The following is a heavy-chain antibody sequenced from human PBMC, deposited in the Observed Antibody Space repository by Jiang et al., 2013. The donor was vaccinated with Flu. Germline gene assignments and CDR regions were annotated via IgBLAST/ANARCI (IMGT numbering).Heavy chain of an antibody. Sequence: GPGLVKPSETLSLTCTVSGGSISSSSYYWGWIRQPPGKGLEWIGSIYYSGSTYYNPSLKSRVTISVDTSKNQFSLKLSSVAAADTAVYYCARHVRPRVPTHVTDYSNYGNFDYWGQGTLVTVSS. V-gene: IGHV4-39*01. CDR1: GGSISSSSYY. J-gene: IGHJ4*02. CDR3: ARHVRPRVPTHVTDYSNYGNFDY. D-gene: IGHD4-11*01. CDR2: IYYSGST.